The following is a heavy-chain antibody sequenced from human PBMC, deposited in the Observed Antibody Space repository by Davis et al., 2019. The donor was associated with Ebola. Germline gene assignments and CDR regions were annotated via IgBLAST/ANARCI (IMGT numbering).Heavy chain of an antibody. Sequence: ASVKVSCKASGYTFSSYGISWVRQAPGQGLKWMGVINPSDLSTTYAQRFQGRATMTRDTSTSTVYMELSSLRSDDTAVYYCVTFLEQWLAYWGQGTLVTVSS. V-gene: IGHV1-46*01. D-gene: IGHD6-19*01. CDR1: GYTFSSYG. CDR2: INPSDLST. J-gene: IGHJ4*02. CDR3: VTFLEQWLAY.